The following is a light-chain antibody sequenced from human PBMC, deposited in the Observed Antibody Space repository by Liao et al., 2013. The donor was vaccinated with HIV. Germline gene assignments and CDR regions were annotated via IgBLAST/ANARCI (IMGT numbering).Light chain of an antibody. CDR2: QDK. CDR1: KLGDKY. CDR3: QAWDSSTPLYV. Sequence: SYELTQPPSVSVSPGQTASITCSGDKLGDKYASWYQQKPGQSPVLVIYQDKKRPSGIPERFSGSNSGNTATLTISGTQAMDEADYYCQAWDSSTPLYVFGTGTKVTVL. J-gene: IGLJ1*01. V-gene: IGLV3-1*01.